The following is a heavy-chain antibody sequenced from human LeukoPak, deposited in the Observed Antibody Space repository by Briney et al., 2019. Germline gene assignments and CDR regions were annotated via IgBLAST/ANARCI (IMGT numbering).Heavy chain of an antibody. J-gene: IGHJ4*02. CDR3: ARDTKIYGSGSLASPSGFDY. CDR1: GGSISSGGYS. D-gene: IGHD3-10*01. CDR2: IYYSGST. V-gene: IGHV4-31*11. Sequence: KSSETLSLTCAVSGGSISSGGYSWSWIRQHPGKGLEWIGYIYYSGSTYYNPSLKSRVTISVDTSKNQFSLKLSSVTAADTAVYYCARDTKIYGSGSLASPSGFDYWGQGTLVTVSS.